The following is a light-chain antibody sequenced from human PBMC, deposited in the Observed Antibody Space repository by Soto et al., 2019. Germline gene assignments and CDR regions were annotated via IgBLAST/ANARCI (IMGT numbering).Light chain of an antibody. V-gene: IGKV3-15*01. CDR1: QSVSSN. Sequence: EIVMTKSPATLSVSPGERATLSCRASQSVSSNLAWYQQKPGQAPRLLIYVASTRATGIPARFSGSGSGTAFTLTISSLLSEDFAVYYCQQYNTWPPVTFGQGTKLEIK. CDR2: VAS. CDR3: QQYNTWPPVT. J-gene: IGKJ2*01.